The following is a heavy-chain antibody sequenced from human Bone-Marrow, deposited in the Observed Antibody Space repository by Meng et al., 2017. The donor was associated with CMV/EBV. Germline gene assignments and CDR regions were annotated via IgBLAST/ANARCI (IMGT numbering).Heavy chain of an antibody. V-gene: IGHV3-23*01. CDR2: ISGSGGST. D-gene: IGHD3-3*01. J-gene: IGHJ4*02. Sequence: GESLKLPCAASGFTFSSYAMSWVRQAPGKGLELVSAISGSGGSTYYADSVKGRFTISRDNSKNTLYLQMNSLRAEDTAVYYCAKSDTISVFYYFDYWGQGTLVTVSS. CDR1: GFTFSSYA. CDR3: AKSDTISVFYYFDY.